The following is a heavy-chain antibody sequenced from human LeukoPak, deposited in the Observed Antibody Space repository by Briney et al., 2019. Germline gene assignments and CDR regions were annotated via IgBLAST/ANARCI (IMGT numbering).Heavy chain of an antibody. V-gene: IGHV4-61*01. CDR2: IYYDGST. CDR1: GASVSSSSYY. CDR3: TRDQRNSWFYY. Sequence: SETLSLTCTVSGASVSSSSYYFSWIRQSPGKVLEWIGYIYYDGSTNYNPSLKSRVTISIDTSKNQFSLRLNSVTAADTAMYYCTRDQRNSWFYYWGLGTLVTVSS. J-gene: IGHJ4*02. D-gene: IGHD6-13*01.